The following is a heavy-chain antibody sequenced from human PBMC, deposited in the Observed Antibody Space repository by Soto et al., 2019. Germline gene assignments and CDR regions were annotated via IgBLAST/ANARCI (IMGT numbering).Heavy chain of an antibody. CDR2: MNPNSGKI. V-gene: IGHV1-8*01. Sequence: ASVKVSCKASGYTFTNYDINWMRQATGQGPEYMGWMNPNSGKIGYVQKFKGRVTMTSNTSISKAYMKMSSLRFENTAVYYRAKDSIGHDYYDSSGHNAFDIWGQGTMVTVSS. J-gene: IGHJ3*02. D-gene: IGHD3-22*01. CDR3: AKDSIGHDYYDSSGHNAFDI. CDR1: GYTFTNYD.